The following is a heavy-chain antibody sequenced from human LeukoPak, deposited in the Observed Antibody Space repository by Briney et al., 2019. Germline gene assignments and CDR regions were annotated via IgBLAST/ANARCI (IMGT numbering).Heavy chain of an antibody. D-gene: IGHD1-1*01. V-gene: IGHV4-59*01. J-gene: IGHJ4*02. CDR3: ASTTTARSFYFDY. Sequence: PSETLSLTCTVSGGSISSYYWSWIRQPPGKGLEWIGYIYYSGSTNYNPSLKSRVTISVDTSKNQFSLKLSSVTAADTAVYYCASTTTARSFYFDYWGQGTLVTVSS. CDR1: GGSISSYY. CDR2: IYYSGST.